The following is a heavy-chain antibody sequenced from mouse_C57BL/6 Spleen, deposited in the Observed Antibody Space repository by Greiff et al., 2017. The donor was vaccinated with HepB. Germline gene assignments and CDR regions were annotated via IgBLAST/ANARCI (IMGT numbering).Heavy chain of an antibody. J-gene: IGHJ4*01. CDR2: IDPSDSYT. CDR1: GYTFTSYW. CDR3: AGPFQYYYGSSYVGYAMDY. Sequence: QVQLQQPGAELVRPGTSVKLSCKASGYTFTSYWMHWVKQRPGQGLEWIGVIDPSDSYTNYNQKFKGKATLTVDTSSSTAYVQLSSLTSEDSAVYYCAGPFQYYYGSSYVGYAMDYWGQGTSVTVSS. V-gene: IGHV1-59*01. D-gene: IGHD1-1*01.